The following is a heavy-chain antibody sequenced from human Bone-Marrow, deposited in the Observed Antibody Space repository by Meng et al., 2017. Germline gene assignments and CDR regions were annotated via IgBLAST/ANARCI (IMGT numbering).Heavy chain of an antibody. V-gene: IGHV4-4*02. CDR2: IYHSGST. J-gene: IGHJ4*02. Sequence: SETLSLTCAVSGGSISSSNWWSWVRQPPGKGLEWIGEIYHSGSTYYNPSLKSRVTISVDTSKNQFSLKLSSVTAADTAVYYCARSGSGSYYEYYFDYWGQGTLVTVSS. CDR3: ARSGSGSYYEYYFDY. CDR1: GGSISSSNW. D-gene: IGHD3-10*01.